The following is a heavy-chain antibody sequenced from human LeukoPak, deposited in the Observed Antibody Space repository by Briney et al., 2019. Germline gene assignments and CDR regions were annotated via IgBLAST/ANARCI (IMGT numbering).Heavy chain of an antibody. Sequence: SETLSLTCTVSGYSISSGYYWGWIRQPPGKGLEWIGSIYHSGSTYYNPSLKSRVTISVDTSKNQFSLKLSSVTAADTAVYYCARPEHGNGFDYWGQGSLVSVSS. D-gene: IGHD1-14*01. CDR2: IYHSGST. CDR3: ARPEHGNGFDY. J-gene: IGHJ4*02. V-gene: IGHV4-38-2*02. CDR1: GYSISSGYY.